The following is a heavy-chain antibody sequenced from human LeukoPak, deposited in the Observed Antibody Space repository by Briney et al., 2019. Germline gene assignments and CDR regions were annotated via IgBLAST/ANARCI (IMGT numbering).Heavy chain of an antibody. CDR1: GYTFTGYY. Sequence: ASVKVSCKASGYTFTGYYIHWVRQAPGQGLEWMGWINPNSGVTNYAQNFQGRVTLTRDTSMSTAYMELSDLRSDDTAVYYCARDILPYGYYDSSGYHDYWGQGTLVTVSS. D-gene: IGHD3-22*01. CDR3: ARDILPYGYYDSSGYHDY. CDR2: INPNSGVT. J-gene: IGHJ4*02. V-gene: IGHV1-2*02.